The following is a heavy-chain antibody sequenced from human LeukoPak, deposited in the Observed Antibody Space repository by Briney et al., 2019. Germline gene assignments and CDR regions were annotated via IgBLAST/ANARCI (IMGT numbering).Heavy chain of an antibody. D-gene: IGHD3-9*01. V-gene: IGHV4-59*01. CDR2: IYYSGST. J-gene: IGHJ4*02. CDR3: ARTHYDILTGYTFDY. Sequence: SETLSLTCTVSGGSMSSYYWSWIRQPPGKGLEWIGYIYYSGSTNYNPSLKSRVTISVDTSKNQFSLKLSSVTAADTAVYYWARTHYDILTGYTFDYWGQGTLVSVSS. CDR1: GGSMSSYY.